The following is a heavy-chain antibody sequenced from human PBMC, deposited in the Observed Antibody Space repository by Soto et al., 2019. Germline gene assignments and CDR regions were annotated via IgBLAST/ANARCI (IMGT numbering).Heavy chain of an antibody. CDR2: IKNDGSEK. Sequence: GGSLRLSCAASGFTFSSYWMSWVRQAPGKGLEWVANIKNDGSEKNFVDSVKGRFTISRDNSKNTLYLQMNSLTTEDTAVYYCAKAHSSGYYLFDCWGQGTLVTVSS. CDR3: AKAHSSGYYLFDC. CDR1: GFTFSSYW. J-gene: IGHJ4*02. V-gene: IGHV3-7*01. D-gene: IGHD3-22*01.